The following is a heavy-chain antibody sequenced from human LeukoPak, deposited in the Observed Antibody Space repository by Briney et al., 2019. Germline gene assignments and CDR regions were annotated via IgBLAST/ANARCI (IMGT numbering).Heavy chain of an antibody. CDR2: IRYDGSIK. CDR3: AKEGRSPVRAFDY. J-gene: IGHJ4*02. Sequence: HAGGSLRLSCAASGFTFSNYGMHWVRQAPGKRLEWVAFIRYDGSIKYYADSVKGRFTISRDNSKNTVYVQLNSLRAEDTAVYYCAKEGRSPVRAFDYWGQGTLVTVSS. CDR1: GFTFSNYG. D-gene: IGHD3-10*01. V-gene: IGHV3-30*02.